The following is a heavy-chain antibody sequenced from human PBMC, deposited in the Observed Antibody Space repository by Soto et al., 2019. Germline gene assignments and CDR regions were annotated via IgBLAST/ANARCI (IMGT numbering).Heavy chain of an antibody. D-gene: IGHD6-19*01. J-gene: IGHJ6*02. CDR1: GLTFSSYG. Sequence: PGGSLRLSCAASGLTFSSYGMHWVRQAPGKGLEWVAVISYDGSNKYYADSVKGRFTISRDNSKNTLYLQMNSLRAEDTAVYYCAKDLSPGIAVETSYYYYGMDVWGQGTTVTVSS. V-gene: IGHV3-30*18. CDR3: AKDLSPGIAVETSYYYYGMDV. CDR2: ISYDGSNK.